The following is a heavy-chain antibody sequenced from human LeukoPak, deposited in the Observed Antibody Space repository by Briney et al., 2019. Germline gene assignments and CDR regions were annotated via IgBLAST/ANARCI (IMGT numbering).Heavy chain of an antibody. CDR1: GGAITSYY. Sequence: PSETLSLTCTVSGGAITSYYWSWIRQPPGKGLEWIGYIYYSGSTNYNPSLKSRDTISVDTSKNQFSLNLSSVTAADTAVYYCARHEDCSSTSCYFDYWGQGILVTVSS. CDR3: ARHEDCSSTSCYFDY. J-gene: IGHJ4*02. D-gene: IGHD2-2*01. V-gene: IGHV4-59*08. CDR2: IYYSGST.